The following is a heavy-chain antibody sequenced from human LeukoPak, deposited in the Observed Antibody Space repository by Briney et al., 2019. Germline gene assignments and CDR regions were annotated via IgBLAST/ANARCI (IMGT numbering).Heavy chain of an antibody. Sequence: SGPTLVKPTQTLTLTCTFSGFSLITSGVGVGWIRQPPEKALEWLALIYWDDDKRYSPSLKSRLTITKDTSKNQVVLTMTNMDPVDTATYYCAHTRAYYDILTGYYKGAYFDYWGQGTLVTVSS. V-gene: IGHV2-5*02. CDR1: GFSLITSGVG. J-gene: IGHJ4*02. CDR2: IYWDDDK. D-gene: IGHD3-9*01. CDR3: AHTRAYYDILTGYYKGAYFDY.